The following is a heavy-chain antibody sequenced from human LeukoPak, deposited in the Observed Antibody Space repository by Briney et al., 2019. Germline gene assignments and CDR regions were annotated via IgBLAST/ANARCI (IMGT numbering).Heavy chain of an antibody. Sequence: SETLSLTCTVSGYSISSGYYWGWIRQPPGKGLEWIGRIYTSGSTNYNPSLKSRVTMSVDTSKNQFSLKLTSVTAADTAVFYCARSPDSTGYPYYFDYWGRGTLVTVSS. V-gene: IGHV4-38-2*02. CDR1: GYSISSGYY. J-gene: IGHJ4*02. D-gene: IGHD3-22*01. CDR2: IYTSGST. CDR3: ARSPDSTGYPYYFDY.